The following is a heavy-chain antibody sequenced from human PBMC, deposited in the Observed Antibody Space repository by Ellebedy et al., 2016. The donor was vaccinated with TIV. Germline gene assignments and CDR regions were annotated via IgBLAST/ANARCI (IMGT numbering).Heavy chain of an antibody. CDR1: GFTFNTYG. J-gene: IGHJ4*02. Sequence: GESLKISCAASGFTFNTYGMHWVRQAPGKGLEWVAFIRDDGSFKDYADSVKGRFTISRDNSKNALYLQMNSLRTEDTAVFYCAKDGQWLVRGAIDSWGQGTLVAVSS. CDR3: AKDGQWLVRGAIDS. V-gene: IGHV3-30*02. CDR2: IRDDGSFK. D-gene: IGHD6-19*01.